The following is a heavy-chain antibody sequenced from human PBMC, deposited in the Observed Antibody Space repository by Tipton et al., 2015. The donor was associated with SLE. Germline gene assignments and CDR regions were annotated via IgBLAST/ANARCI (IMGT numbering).Heavy chain of an antibody. CDR1: GGSITNTNNY. CDR3: ARGRGGYDWDFDY. V-gene: IGHV4-39*07. J-gene: IGHJ4*02. D-gene: IGHD5-12*01. CDR2: ISFSGGT. Sequence: TLSLTCTVSGGSITNTNNYWGWIRQPPGKGLEWIGSISFSGGTYYNPSLKSRVTMSIDTSKNQFSLKLSSLTAADTAVNYCARGRGGYDWDFDYWGQGTLVIVSS.